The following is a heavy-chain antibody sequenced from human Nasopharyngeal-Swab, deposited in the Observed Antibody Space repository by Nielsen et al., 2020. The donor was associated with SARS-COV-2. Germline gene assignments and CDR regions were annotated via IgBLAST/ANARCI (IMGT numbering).Heavy chain of an antibody. D-gene: IGHD2-15*01. V-gene: IGHV3-48*04. J-gene: IGHJ6*03. CDR3: ARVRGPGFYYYYMDV. Sequence: VRQAPGKGLEWVSYISSSSSTIYYADSVKGRFTISRDNAKNSLYLQMNSLRAEDTAVYYCARVRGPGFYYYYMDVWGKGTTVTVSS. CDR2: ISSSSSTI.